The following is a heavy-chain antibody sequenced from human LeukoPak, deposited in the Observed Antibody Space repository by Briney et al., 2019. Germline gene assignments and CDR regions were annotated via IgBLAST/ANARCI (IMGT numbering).Heavy chain of an antibody. CDR1: GGSISSYY. Sequence: KPSETLSLTCSVSGGSISSYYWSWIRRSAGKGLEWIGRIYTSEGTNYNPSLKSRVTMSADTSKNQLSVKLSFVTAAVTAVYYCARDLQLLCSDINCSYGMDVWGRGTTVTVSS. CDR2: IYTSEGT. J-gene: IGHJ6*02. CDR3: ARDLQLLCSDINCSYGMDV. V-gene: IGHV4-4*07. D-gene: IGHD2-15*01.